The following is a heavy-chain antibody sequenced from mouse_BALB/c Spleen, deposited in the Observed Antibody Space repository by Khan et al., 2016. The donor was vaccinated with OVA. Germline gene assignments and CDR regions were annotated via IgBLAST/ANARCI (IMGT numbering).Heavy chain of an antibody. V-gene: IGHV14-3*02. J-gene: IGHJ2*03. CDR1: GLNIKDTY. D-gene: IGHD3-2*01. Sequence: EVQLQESGAELVKSGATVKLSCTASGLNIKDTYMHWLKQWPEQGLEWIGRIDPSNGKTKYDPNFPGKATITADTSSNTSNLKLSSLTSEDTSVYYLARIDRKWGQGTSLKVAA. CDR2: IDPSNGKT. CDR3: ARIDRK.